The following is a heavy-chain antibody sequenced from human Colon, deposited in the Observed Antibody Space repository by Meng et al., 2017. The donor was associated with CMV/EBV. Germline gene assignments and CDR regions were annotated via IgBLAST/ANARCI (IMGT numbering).Heavy chain of an antibody. CDR2: IESSSTYT. J-gene: IGHJ4*02. Sequence: QLQLLDSGGLLVQPGGSLRPLCSASGFSLSDYYMTWIRHAPGKGLECISYIESSSTYTNYADSVKGRFTTARDDATNSLYLQMNSLSAEDTAVYYCARESSNTWGRFDYWGQGTLVTVSS. V-gene: IGHV3-11*05. CDR1: GFSLSDYY. CDR3: ARESSNTWGRFDY. D-gene: IGHD3-16*01.